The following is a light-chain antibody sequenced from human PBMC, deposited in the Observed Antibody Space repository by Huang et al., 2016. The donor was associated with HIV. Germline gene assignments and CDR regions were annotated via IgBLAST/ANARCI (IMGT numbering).Light chain of an antibody. Sequence: EIIMTQFPATLSLSPGERATLSCRASQSVGTQSAWYQQKPGQAPRLIIFGASKRATGVPGRISGSGSGKEVTLTISSVQSEEFAVYYCQQYNTSPTTFGPGTRVDVK. V-gene: IGKV3-15*01. CDR1: QSVGTQ. J-gene: IGKJ3*01. CDR2: GAS. CDR3: QQYNTSPTT.